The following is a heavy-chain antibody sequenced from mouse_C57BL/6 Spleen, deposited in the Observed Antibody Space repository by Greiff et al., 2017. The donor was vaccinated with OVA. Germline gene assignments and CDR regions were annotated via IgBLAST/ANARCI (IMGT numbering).Heavy chain of an antibody. CDR3: ARSGYSNFPYWYFDV. V-gene: IGHV1-53*01. J-gene: IGHJ1*03. D-gene: IGHD2-5*01. Sequence: QVQLKQPGTELVKPGASVKLSCKASGYTFTSYWMHWVKQRPGQGLEWIGNINPSNGGTNYNEKFKSKATLTVDKSSSTAYMQLSSLTSEDSAVYYCARSGYSNFPYWYFDVWGTGTTVTVSS. CDR2: INPSNGGT. CDR1: GYTFTSYW.